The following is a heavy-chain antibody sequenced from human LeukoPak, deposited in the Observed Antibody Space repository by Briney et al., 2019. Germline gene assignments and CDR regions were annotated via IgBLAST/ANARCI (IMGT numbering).Heavy chain of an antibody. CDR1: GFSFSNYL. J-gene: IGHJ4*02. CDR3: AKDLPRSKSFDY. Sequence: GGSLRLSRAVSGFSFSNYLMSWVRHAPGKGLEWVSAISGSGGTYYADSVKGRLTISRDNSKNTLYLQMSSLRGEDTAVYYCAKDLPRSKSFDYWGQGTLVTVSS. CDR2: ISGSGGT. V-gene: IGHV3-23*01.